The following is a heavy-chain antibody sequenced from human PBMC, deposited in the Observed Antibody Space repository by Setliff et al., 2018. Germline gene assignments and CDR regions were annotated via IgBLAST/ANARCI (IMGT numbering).Heavy chain of an antibody. CDR3: ARVTIAVAGYFDF. V-gene: IGHV1-18*01. Sequence: GASVKVSCKASGYTLTNYGVTWVRQAPGQGLEWMGWIGAYNGNTYNAHKFQGRVTMTSDTSTSTAYMELRSLRSDDTAVYYCARVTIAVAGYFDFWGQGTLVTVSS. CDR1: GYTLTNYG. CDR2: IGAYNGNT. J-gene: IGHJ4*02. D-gene: IGHD6-19*01.